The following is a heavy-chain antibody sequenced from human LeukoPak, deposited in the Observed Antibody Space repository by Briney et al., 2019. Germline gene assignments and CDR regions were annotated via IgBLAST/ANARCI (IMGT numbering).Heavy chain of an antibody. J-gene: IGHJ4*02. V-gene: IGHV1-69*13. CDR2: IIPIFGTA. CDR3: AREQASVTTPDY. D-gene: IGHD4-11*01. CDR1: GGTFSSYA. Sequence: SVKVSCKASGGTFSSYAISWVRQAPGQGLEWMGGIIPIFGTANYAQKLQGRVTITADEYTSTAYMALSSLRSEDTAVYYCAREQASVTTPDYWGQGTLVTVSS.